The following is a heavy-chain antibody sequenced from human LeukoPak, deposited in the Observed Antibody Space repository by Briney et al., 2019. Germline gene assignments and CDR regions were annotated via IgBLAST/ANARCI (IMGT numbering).Heavy chain of an antibody. D-gene: IGHD3-22*01. Sequence: GGSLRLSCAASGFTFNKYWMHWVRQAPGKGLAWVSRINPDGRSTNYADSVKGRFTISRDNAKNTLYLQMNSLRAEDTAIYYCARVDGSGNSIFDYWGQGTLVPVSS. CDR3: ARVDGSGNSIFDY. V-gene: IGHV3-74*01. CDR1: GFTFNKYW. J-gene: IGHJ4*02. CDR2: INPDGRST.